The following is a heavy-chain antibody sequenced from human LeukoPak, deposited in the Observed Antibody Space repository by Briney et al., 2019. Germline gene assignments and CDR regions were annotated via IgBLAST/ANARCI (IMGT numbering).Heavy chain of an antibody. V-gene: IGHV3-74*03. D-gene: IGHD6-19*01. CDR3: ARPISSGSIDY. CDR2: ITTDGSST. J-gene: IGHJ4*02. CDR1: GFTFSTYW. Sequence: PGGSLRLSCVASGFTFSTYWMHWVRQGPGKGLLWVSRITTDGSSTKYADSVKGRFTISRDNAKNTLYLQMNSLRAEDTAVYYCARPISSGSIDYWGQGTLVIVSS.